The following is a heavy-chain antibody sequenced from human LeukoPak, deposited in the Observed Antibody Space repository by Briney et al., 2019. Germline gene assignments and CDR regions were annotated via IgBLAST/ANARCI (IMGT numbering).Heavy chain of an antibody. V-gene: IGHV3-53*01. Sequence: GGSLRLSCAASGFTVSSNYMSWVRQAQGKGLEWVSVIYSGGSTYYADSVKGRFTISRDNSKNTLYLQMNSLRAEDTAVYYCARDGTASGYFDYWGQGTLVTVSS. D-gene: IGHD2-21*02. J-gene: IGHJ4*02. CDR2: IYSGGST. CDR1: GFTVSSNY. CDR3: ARDGTASGYFDY.